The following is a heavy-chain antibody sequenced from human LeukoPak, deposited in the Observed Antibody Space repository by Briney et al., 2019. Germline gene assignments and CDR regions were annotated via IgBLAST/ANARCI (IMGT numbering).Heavy chain of an antibody. CDR2: IYYSGST. V-gene: IGHV4-59*01. D-gene: IGHD2-2*01. CDR1: GGSISSYY. J-gene: IGHJ5*02. CDR3: ARGEGDIVVVPAATTWFDP. Sequence: PSQTLSLTCSVSGGSISSYYWSWIRQPPGKGLEWIGYIYYSGSTNYNPSLKSRVTISVDTSKNQFSLKLSSVTAADTAVYYCARGEGDIVVVPAATTWFDPWGQGTLVTVSS.